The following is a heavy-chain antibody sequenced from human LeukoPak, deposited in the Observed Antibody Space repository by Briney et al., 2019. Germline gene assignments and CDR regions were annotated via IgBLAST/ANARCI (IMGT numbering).Heavy chain of an antibody. J-gene: IGHJ4*02. D-gene: IGHD2-2*01. V-gene: IGHV4-38-2*02. CDR2: IYHSGST. CDR1: GYSISSGYY. CDR3: ARQGEDIVVVPAAGGDY. Sequence: NPSETLSLTCTVSGYSISSGYYWGWIRQPPGKGLEWIGSIYHSGSTYYNPSLKSRVTISVDTSKNRFSLKLSSATAADTAVYYCARQGEDIVVVPAAGGDYWGQGTLVTVSS.